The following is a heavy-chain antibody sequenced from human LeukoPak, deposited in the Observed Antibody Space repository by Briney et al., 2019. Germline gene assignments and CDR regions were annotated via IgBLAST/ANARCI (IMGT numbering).Heavy chain of an antibody. J-gene: IGHJ6*03. CDR2: IYYSGST. CDR3: ARGAFRNSPPYYYYMDV. Sequence: SETLSLTCTVSGGSISSGGYYWSWIRQHPGKGLEWIGYIYYSGSTYYNPSLKSRVTISVDTSKNQFSLKLSSVTAADTAVYYCARGAFRNSPPYYYYMDVWGKGTTVTVSS. V-gene: IGHV4-31*03. CDR1: GGSISSGGYY. D-gene: IGHD3-16*01.